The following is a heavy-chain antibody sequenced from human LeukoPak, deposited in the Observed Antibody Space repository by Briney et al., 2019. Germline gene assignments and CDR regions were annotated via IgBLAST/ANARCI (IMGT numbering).Heavy chain of an antibody. CDR2: IYNSGST. Sequence: SETLSLTCTVSGGSITSYYWSWIRQPSGKGLEWIAYIYNSGSTNYNPSLKSRVTISVDTSKNQLSLKLSSVTAADTAVYYCARTKVYSGRYYFDYWGQGTLVTVPS. V-gene: IGHV4-59*01. CDR1: GGSITSYY. D-gene: IGHD1-26*01. J-gene: IGHJ4*02. CDR3: ARTKVYSGRYYFDY.